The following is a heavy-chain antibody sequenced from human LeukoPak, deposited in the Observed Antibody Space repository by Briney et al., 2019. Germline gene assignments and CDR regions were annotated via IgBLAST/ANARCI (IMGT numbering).Heavy chain of an antibody. Sequence: ASVKVSCKASGYTFTSYDINWVRQATGQGLEWMGWMNPNSGNTGCAQKFQGRVTMTTSTSISTAYMELSSLGSEDTAVYYCARGFSNGIWFDPWGQGTLVTVSS. J-gene: IGHJ5*02. CDR3: ARGFSNGIWFDP. D-gene: IGHD2-8*01. CDR1: GYTFTSYD. V-gene: IGHV1-8*01. CDR2: MNPNSGNT.